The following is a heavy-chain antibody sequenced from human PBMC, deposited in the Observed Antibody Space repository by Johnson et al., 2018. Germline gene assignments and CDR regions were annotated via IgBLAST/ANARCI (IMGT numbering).Heavy chain of an antibody. Sequence: QVQLVQSGGGVVQPGRSLRLSCAASGFTFSNFGMHWVRQAPGKGLEWVAHISYDGRNKNYADSVKGRFAISRVNSKNTLYVQMDSLRAGDTAVYYCAKDRSVGYSSRWSDAFDIWGPGTMVTVSS. CDR3: AKDRSVGYSSRWSDAFDI. V-gene: IGHV3-30*18. D-gene: IGHD6-13*01. CDR1: GFTFSNFG. J-gene: IGHJ3*02. CDR2: ISYDGRNK.